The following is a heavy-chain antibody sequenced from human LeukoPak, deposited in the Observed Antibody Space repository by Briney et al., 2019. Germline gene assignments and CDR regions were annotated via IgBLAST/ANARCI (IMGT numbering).Heavy chain of an antibody. CDR1: GYTFTSYD. Sequence: ASVKVSCKASGYTFTSYDINWVRQATGQGLEWMGWMNPNSGNTGYAQKFQGRVTMTRNTSISTAYMELSSLRSEDTAVYYCARGRGYDSSGQYYLDYWGQGTLVTVSS. J-gene: IGHJ4*02. V-gene: IGHV1-8*01. CDR2: MNPNSGNT. CDR3: ARGRGYDSSGQYYLDY. D-gene: IGHD3-22*01.